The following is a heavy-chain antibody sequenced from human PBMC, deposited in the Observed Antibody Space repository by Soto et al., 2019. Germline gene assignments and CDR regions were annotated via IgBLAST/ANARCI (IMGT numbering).Heavy chain of an antibody. D-gene: IGHD4-17*01. CDR1: GYTFTSYD. J-gene: IGHJ2*01. CDR2: MNPNSGNT. V-gene: IGHV1-8*01. CDR3: AVYGGNRYWYFDL. Sequence: QVQLVQSGAEVKKPGDSVKVSCKASGYTFTSYDINWVRQATGQGLEWMGWMNPNSGNTGYEEKLKGRVTMTRNTSISTAYMELSSLRSEDTAVYYCAVYGGNRYWYFDLWGRGTLVTVSS.